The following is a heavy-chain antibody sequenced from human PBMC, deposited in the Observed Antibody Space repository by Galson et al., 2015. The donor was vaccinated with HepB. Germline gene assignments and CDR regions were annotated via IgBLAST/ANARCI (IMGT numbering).Heavy chain of an antibody. CDR1: GFTFSSYG. J-gene: IGHJ4*02. CDR3: ARGHSSGYYFFDY. V-gene: IGHV3-33*08. Sequence: SLRLSCAASGFTFSSYGMHWVRQAPGKGLEWVAVIWYDGSNKYYADSVKGRFTISRDNSKNTLYLQMNSLRAEDTAVYYCARGHSSGYYFFDYWGQGTLSPSPQ. D-gene: IGHD3-22*01. CDR2: IWYDGSNK.